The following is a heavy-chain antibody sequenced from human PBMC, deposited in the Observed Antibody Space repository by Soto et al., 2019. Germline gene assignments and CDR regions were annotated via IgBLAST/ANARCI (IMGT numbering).Heavy chain of an antibody. J-gene: IGHJ4*02. V-gene: IGHV3-20*04. CDR1: GFTIDNYG. CDR3: VRLIGNSWLDY. D-gene: IGHD6-13*01. CDR2: MYWKDGNT. Sequence: PGGSLRLSCAASGFTIDNYGMSWVRQVPGKGLEWVSGMYWKDGNTHYAVSVKSRITINPDTSKNQISLQLNSVTPEDTAVYYCVRLIGNSWLDYWGQGTLVTVSS.